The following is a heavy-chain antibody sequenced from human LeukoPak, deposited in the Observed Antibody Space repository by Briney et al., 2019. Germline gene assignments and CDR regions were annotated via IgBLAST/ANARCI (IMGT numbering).Heavy chain of an antibody. Sequence: GGSLRLSCAASGFTFSNYTLHWVRQAPGKGLEWVAVISYDGSNKYYADSVKGRFSISKDNSKNTLYLQMNSLRAEDTAVYYCARGGRLEWLSDYFDYWGQGTLVTVSS. CDR3: ARGGRLEWLSDYFDY. CDR1: GFTFSNYT. CDR2: ISYDGSNK. J-gene: IGHJ4*02. V-gene: IGHV3-30*07. D-gene: IGHD3-3*01.